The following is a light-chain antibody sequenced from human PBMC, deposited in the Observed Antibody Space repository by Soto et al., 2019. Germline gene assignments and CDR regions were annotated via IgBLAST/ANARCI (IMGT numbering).Light chain of an antibody. CDR1: QSVSFNY. CDR2: DAS. CDR3: QQYGSSPT. V-gene: IGKV3-20*01. J-gene: IGKJ1*01. Sequence: EIVLTQSPDTLSLSPGKRATLSCRASQSVSFNYVAWYQQKPGQAPRLLISDASSRATGIPDRFSGSGSGTDFTLTISRLEPEDFAVYYCQQYGSSPTFDQGTKVEIE.